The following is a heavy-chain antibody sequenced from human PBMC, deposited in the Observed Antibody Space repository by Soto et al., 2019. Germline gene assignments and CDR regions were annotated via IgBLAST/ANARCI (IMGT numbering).Heavy chain of an antibody. V-gene: IGHV1-69*01. CDR2: IITISGTA. CDR3: ARAQGSSTSLEIYYYYYYGMDV. D-gene: IGHD2-2*01. Sequence: QVQLVQSGAEVKKPGSSVKVSCKASGGTFSSYAISWVRQAPGQGLEWRGGIITISGTANYAQKFQGRVTITAAESTSTAYMALSSLRSEDTAVYYCARAQGSSTSLEIYYYYYYGMDVWGQGTTVTVSS. CDR1: GGTFSSYA. J-gene: IGHJ6*02.